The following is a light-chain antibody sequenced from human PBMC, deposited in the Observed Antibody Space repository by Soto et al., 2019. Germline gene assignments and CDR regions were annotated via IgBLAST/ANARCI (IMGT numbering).Light chain of an antibody. CDR3: QQYFSTPFT. CDR2: WAS. CDR1: QSILYSSYNQDY. J-gene: IGKJ5*01. Sequence: DIVMTQSPDSLAVSLGERATINCKSSQSILYSSYNQDYLAWYQQKPGQPPNLLIYWASTRESGVPDRFSGSGSGTDFTLTISSLQAEDVAVYYCQQYFSTPFTFGQGTRLEIK. V-gene: IGKV4-1*01.